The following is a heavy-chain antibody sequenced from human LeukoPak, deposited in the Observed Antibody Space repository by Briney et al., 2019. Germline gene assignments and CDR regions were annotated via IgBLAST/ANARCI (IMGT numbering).Heavy chain of an antibody. CDR3: ARTRKQWLDYYFDY. CDR2: INHSGST. V-gene: IGHV4-34*01. CDR1: SGSFSGYY. Sequence: PSETLSLTCAVYSGSFSGYYWSWIRQPPGRGLEWIGEINHSGSTNYNPSLKSRVTISVDTSKNQFSLKLSSVTAADTAVYYCARTRKQWLDYYFDYWGQGTLVTVSS. J-gene: IGHJ4*02. D-gene: IGHD6-19*01.